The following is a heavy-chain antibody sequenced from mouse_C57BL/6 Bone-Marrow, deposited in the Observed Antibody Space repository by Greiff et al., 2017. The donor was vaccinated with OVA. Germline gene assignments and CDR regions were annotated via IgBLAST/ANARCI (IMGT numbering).Heavy chain of an antibody. CDR1: GYTFTSYW. CDR2: IFPGNSDN. J-gene: IGHJ4*01. V-gene: IGHV1-5*01. CDR3: TRNPKGYYAMDY. Sequence: VQLQQSGTVLARPGASVKMSCKTSGYTFTSYWLHWVKQRPGQGLEWIGAIFPGNSDNSYNQKIKGKAKLTAATSASTAYMELSSLTNEDSAFYYCTRNPKGYYAMDYWGQGTSVTVSS.